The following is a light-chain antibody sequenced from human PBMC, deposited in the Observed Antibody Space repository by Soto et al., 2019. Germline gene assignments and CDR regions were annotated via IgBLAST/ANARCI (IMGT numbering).Light chain of an antibody. J-gene: IGLJ1*01. CDR1: SSDVGGYNY. V-gene: IGLV2-14*01. Sequence: QSALTQPASVSGSPGQSITISCTGTSSDVGGYNYVSWYQQHPDKAPKLMIYVVSNRPSGVSNRFSGSKSGNTASLTIAGLPAEDEADYYCSSYTSSATPYVFGTGTKVTVL. CDR3: SSYTSSATPYV. CDR2: VVS.